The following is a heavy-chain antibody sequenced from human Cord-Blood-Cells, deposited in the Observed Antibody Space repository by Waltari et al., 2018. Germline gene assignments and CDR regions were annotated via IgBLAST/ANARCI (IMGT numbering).Heavy chain of an antibody. CDR1: GGTFSRYA. J-gene: IGHJ3*02. D-gene: IGHD6-6*01. CDR3: ARSPGYSSSSGAFDI. V-gene: IGHV1-69*09. Sequence: QVQLVQSGAEVKKPGSSVKVSCKASGGTFSRYAIRWVRPAPGKGLEWMGRIIPILGIANYAQKFQGRVTITADKSTSTAYMELSSLRSEDTAVYYCARSPGYSSSSGAFDIWGQGTMVTVSS. CDR2: IIPILGIA.